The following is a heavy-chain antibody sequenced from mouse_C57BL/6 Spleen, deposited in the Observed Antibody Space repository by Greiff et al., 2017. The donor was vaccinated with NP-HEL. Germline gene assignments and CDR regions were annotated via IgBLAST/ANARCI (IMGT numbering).Heavy chain of an antibody. J-gene: IGHJ2*01. CDR2: IYPGDGGT. CDR3: ARWDSNYDYVDY. Sequence: VQLQQSGPELVKPGASVKISCKASGYAFSSSWMNWVKQRPGQGLEWIGRIYPGDGGTNYNGKFKGKATLTADKSSSTAYMQLSSLTSEDSAVYFCARWDSNYDYVDYWGQGTTLTVSS. V-gene: IGHV1-82*01. D-gene: IGHD2-5*01. CDR1: GYAFSSSW.